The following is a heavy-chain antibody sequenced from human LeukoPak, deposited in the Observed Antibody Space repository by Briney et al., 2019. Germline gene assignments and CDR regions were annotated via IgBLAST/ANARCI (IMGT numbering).Heavy chain of an antibody. CDR2: ISSSSSYI. V-gene: IGHV3-21*04. D-gene: IGHD3-3*01. CDR3: AKGPRGNTIFGVVPEPYYGMDV. J-gene: IGHJ6*02. Sequence: PGGSLRLSCAASGFTFSSYSMNWVRQAPGKGLEWVSSISSSSSYIYYADSVKGRFTISRDNAKNSLYLQMNSLRAEDTAVYYCAKGPRGNTIFGVVPEPYYGMDVWGQGTTVTVSS. CDR1: GFTFSSYS.